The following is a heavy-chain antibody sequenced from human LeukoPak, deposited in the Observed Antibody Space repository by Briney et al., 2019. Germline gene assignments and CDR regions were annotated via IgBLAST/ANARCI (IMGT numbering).Heavy chain of an antibody. J-gene: IGHJ4*02. D-gene: IGHD4-17*01. V-gene: IGHV4-34*01. CDR3: ARQLYGSDY. Sequence: SQTLSLTCDVSGVSFSTYYWSLIRQSPEQRLEWIGEVNHSGYTNYNPSLKGRVTISVDTSKNQFSLKLSSVTAADTAVYYCARQLYGSDYWGQGTLVTVSS. CDR2: VNHSGYT. CDR1: GVSFSTYY.